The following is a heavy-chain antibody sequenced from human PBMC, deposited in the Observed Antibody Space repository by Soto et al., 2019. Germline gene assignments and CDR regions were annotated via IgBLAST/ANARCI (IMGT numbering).Heavy chain of an antibody. J-gene: IGHJ4*02. CDR1: GGSISSSNW. D-gene: IGHD5-12*01. V-gene: IGHV4-4*02. CDR3: ARWGWLQLFGYFDY. CDR2: IYHSGST. Sequence: SETLSLTCAVSGGSISSSNWWSWVRQPPGKGLEWIGEIYHSGSTNYNPSLKSRVTISVDKSKNQFSLKLSSVTAADTAVYYCARWGWLQLFGYFDYWGQGTLVTVSS.